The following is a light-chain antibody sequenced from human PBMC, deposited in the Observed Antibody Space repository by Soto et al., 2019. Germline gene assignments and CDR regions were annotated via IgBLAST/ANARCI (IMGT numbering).Light chain of an antibody. CDR3: QQSFSTPQS. CDR2: TTS. V-gene: IGKV1-39*01. Sequence: DIQMTKSPSSMSASLGDSVTITCRASQSIKKYLNWYHQKPGKAPKLLIHTTSSLQSVVPSRFSASGAGTDCTLTISRLQPEDLATYYCQQSFSTPQSFGGGTKVEI. CDR1: QSIKKY. J-gene: IGKJ4*01.